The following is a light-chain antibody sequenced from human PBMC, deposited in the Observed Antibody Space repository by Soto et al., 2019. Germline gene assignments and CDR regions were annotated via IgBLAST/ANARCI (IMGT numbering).Light chain of an antibody. CDR2: DVT. Sequence: QSALTQPASVSGSPRQSITISCTGTTNDIAVYSYVAWYQQHPGKAPNLMIYDVTTRPSGVSDRFSGSKSGDTASLTISGLQAEDEAIYYCSSYRSGSTTVVFGGGTKLTVL. CDR3: SSYRSGSTTVV. CDR1: TNDIAVYSY. V-gene: IGLV2-14*03. J-gene: IGLJ3*02.